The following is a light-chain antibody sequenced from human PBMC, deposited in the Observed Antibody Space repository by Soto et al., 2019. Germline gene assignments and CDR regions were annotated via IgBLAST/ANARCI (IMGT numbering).Light chain of an antibody. J-gene: IGLJ3*02. CDR3: LLYYGGAQGV. V-gene: IGLV7-43*01. CDR1: TGAVTSGYY. Sequence: QAVVTQEPSLTVSPGGTFTLTCAISTGAVTSGYYPNWFQQRPGQAPRSLIYSATYKHSWTPARFSGSLLGDKAALTLSGVQPEDEADYYCLLYYGGAQGVFGGGTQLTV. CDR2: SAT.